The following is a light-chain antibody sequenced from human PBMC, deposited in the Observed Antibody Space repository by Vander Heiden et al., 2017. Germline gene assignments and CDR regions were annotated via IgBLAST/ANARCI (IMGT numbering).Light chain of an antibody. CDR3: SSYTTSSTPLYV. Sequence: QSALTQPASVSGAPGQSITISCTGTSSDVGAYNYVPWYQHHPGKAPKLMIYDVSNRPSGVSNRFSGSKSGNTASLTISGLQAEDEADYYCSSYTTSSTPLYVFGTGTKVTVL. CDR2: DVS. V-gene: IGLV2-14*03. J-gene: IGLJ1*01. CDR1: SSDVGAYNY.